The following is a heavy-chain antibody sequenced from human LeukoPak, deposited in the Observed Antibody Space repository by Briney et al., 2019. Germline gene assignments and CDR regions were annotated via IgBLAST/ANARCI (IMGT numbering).Heavy chain of an antibody. J-gene: IGHJ4*02. CDR1: GFTFSTYG. D-gene: IGHD3-10*01. Sequence: GESLRLSCAASGFTFSTYGLTWVRQAPGKGLEWVSLINSADNTYYADSVKGRFTISRDNSMNTLYLQMNSLSADDTAVYYCARRSAPRSFFDYWGQGSLVTVSS. CDR3: ARRSAPRSFFDY. CDR2: INSADNT. V-gene: IGHV3-23*01.